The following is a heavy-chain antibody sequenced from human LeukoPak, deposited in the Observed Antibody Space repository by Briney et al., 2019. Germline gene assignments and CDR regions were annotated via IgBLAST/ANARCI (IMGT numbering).Heavy chain of an antibody. CDR3: ARGVSYGSGSYYAY. V-gene: IGHV1-8*01. D-gene: IGHD3-10*01. CDR1: GYTFPSYV. Sequence: ASVTVSFKASGYTFPSYVINWVGPATGQGLEWMGWMNPNSGNTGYAQKFQGRVTITRNTSISTAYMDLSSLRSEDTAVYYCARGVSYGSGSYYAYWGQGTLVTVSA. CDR2: MNPNSGNT. J-gene: IGHJ4*02.